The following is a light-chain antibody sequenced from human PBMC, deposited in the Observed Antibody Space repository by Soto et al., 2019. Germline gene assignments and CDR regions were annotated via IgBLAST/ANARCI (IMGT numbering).Light chain of an antibody. Sequence: QAVVTQEPSLTVSPGGTVTLTCGSSTGPVTSGHYTYWFQQKPGQAPRTLLYDTSIKHSWTPARFSGSLLGGKAAVTLSGAQPEDEATYFFLVFYRDARVFGGRTKPTLL. J-gene: IGLJ2*01. CDR3: LVFYRDARV. CDR1: TGPVTSGHY. V-gene: IGLV7-46*01. CDR2: DTS.